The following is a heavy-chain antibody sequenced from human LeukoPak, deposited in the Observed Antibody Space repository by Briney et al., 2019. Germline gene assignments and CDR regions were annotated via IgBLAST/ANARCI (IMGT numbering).Heavy chain of an antibody. D-gene: IGHD3-22*01. J-gene: IGHJ4*02. CDR3: ARDGITMIVVARMQGDY. V-gene: IGHV1-18*01. CDR2: ISAYNGNT. CDR1: GYTFTSYG. Sequence: ASVKVSCKASGYTFTSYGISWVRQAPGQGLEWMGWISAYNGNTNYAQKLQGGVTMTTDTSTSTAYMELRSLRSDDTAVYYCARDGITMIVVARMQGDYWGQGTLVTVSS.